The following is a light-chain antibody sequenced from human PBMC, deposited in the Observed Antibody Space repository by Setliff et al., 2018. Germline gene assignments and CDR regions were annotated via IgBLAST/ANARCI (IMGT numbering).Light chain of an antibody. CDR3: QSFDSGLSAYV. Sequence: QSVLAQPPSVSGAPGQRVTISCAGRSSNIGAGYDVHWYQQLPGTAPKLVIYGNNNRPSGVPDRFSGSQSGTSASLAITGLLSEDEADYYCQSFDSGLSAYVFGTGTKGTVL. CDR2: GNN. V-gene: IGLV1-40*01. CDR1: SSNIGAGYD. J-gene: IGLJ1*01.